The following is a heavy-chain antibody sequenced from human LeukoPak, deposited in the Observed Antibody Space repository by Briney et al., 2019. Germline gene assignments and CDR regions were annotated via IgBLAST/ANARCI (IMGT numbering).Heavy chain of an antibody. V-gene: IGHV4-34*01. CDR3: ARAYHNWYFDL. CDR1: GGSFSGYY. Sequence: SETLSLTCAVYGGSFSGYYWSWIRQPPGKGLEWIGEINHSGRTNYNPSLKSRVTISVDTSKNQFSLRLSSVTAADTAVYYCARAYHNWYFDLWGRGTLVTVSS. J-gene: IGHJ2*01. CDR2: INHSGRT. D-gene: IGHD2-2*01.